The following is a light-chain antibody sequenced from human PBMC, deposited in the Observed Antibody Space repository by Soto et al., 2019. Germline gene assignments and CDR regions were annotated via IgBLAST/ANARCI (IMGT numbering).Light chain of an antibody. CDR1: QTISTW. J-gene: IGKJ1*01. CDR2: KSS. Sequence: DIQMTQSPSTLSASVGDRVTITCRASQTISTWLAWYQQKPGKAPELLIYKSSTLESGVPSRCSGSGSGTEFTITISNLQHDDFATYYRQQYNSYLTFGQGTKVDIK. V-gene: IGKV1-5*03. CDR3: QQYNSYLT.